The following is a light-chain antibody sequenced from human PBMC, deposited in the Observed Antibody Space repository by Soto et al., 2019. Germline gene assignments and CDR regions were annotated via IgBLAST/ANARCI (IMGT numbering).Light chain of an antibody. V-gene: IGKV1-12*01. J-gene: IGKJ5*01. CDR3: QQANSFPIS. Sequence: DSQMTQSPSSVSASVGDRFTITFRASQCISTWLAWYQQKPGKAPKLLIYGASSLQSGVPSRFSGSGSGTDFTLTISNLQPEDFATYYCQQANSFPISFGQRTRLAV. CDR1: QCISTW. CDR2: GAS.